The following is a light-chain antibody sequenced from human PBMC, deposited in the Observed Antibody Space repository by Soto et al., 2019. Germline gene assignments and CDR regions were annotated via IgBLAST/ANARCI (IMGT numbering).Light chain of an antibody. Sequence: EIVMTQSPATLSVSPGETATLSCRASQSVGSAVAWYQHKPGQAPRLLIVGASIRATGVPGRFSGGGSGTEFTLTISSLQSEDFAVYYCQQYGSSRWTFGQGTKVEIK. J-gene: IGKJ1*01. CDR3: QQYGSSRWT. CDR1: QSVGSA. CDR2: GAS. V-gene: IGKV3-15*01.